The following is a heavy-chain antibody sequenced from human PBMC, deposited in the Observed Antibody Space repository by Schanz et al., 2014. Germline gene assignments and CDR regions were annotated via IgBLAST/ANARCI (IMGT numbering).Heavy chain of an antibody. Sequence: EVQLLESGGALEQPGGSLRLSCAASGITFSDYAMSWVRQAPGKGLEWVSTIASGGSHTFYADSVTRRLTISGDNSKNTLFLQMNRLRVEDTAIYYCAKIWKAHHLTGRPGWSDGMDVWGQGTTV. CDR2: IASGGSHT. D-gene: IGHD6-6*01. CDR1: GITFSDYA. V-gene: IGHV3-23*01. CDR3: AKIWKAHHLTGRPGWSDGMDV. J-gene: IGHJ6*02.